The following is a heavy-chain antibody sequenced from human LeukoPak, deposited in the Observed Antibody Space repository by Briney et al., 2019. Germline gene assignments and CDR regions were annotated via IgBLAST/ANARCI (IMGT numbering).Heavy chain of an antibody. CDR3: ARARLGYCSGGSCSDHPPPDNWFDP. Sequence: SETLSLTCIVSGGSISSSSYYWGWIRQPPGKGLEWIGSIHYRGSTYYNPSLKSRVTISVDTSKNQFSLKLSSVTAADTAVYYCARARLGYCSGGSCSDHPPPDNWFDPWGQGTLVTVSS. CDR1: GGSISSSSYY. CDR2: IHYRGST. D-gene: IGHD2-15*01. V-gene: IGHV4-39*01. J-gene: IGHJ5*02.